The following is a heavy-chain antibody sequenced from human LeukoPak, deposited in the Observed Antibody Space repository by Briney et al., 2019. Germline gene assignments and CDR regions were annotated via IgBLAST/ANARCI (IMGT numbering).Heavy chain of an antibody. J-gene: IGHJ6*02. CDR3: ARLSSYYYGMDV. CDR2: INQDGSDK. Sequence: GGSLRLSCAASGFTFSSYWMSWVRQAPGKGLEWVANINQDGSDKYYVDSVKGRFTISRDNAQNSLYLQMNGLRAGDTAVYYCARLSSYYYGMDVWGQGTTVTVSS. CDR1: GFTFSSYW. V-gene: IGHV3-7*01. D-gene: IGHD6-19*01.